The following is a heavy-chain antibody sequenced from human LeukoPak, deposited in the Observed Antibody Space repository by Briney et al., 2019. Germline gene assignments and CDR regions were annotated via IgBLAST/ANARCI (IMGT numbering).Heavy chain of an antibody. V-gene: IGHV4-31*03. CDR1: GGSISSGGYY. Sequence: PSESLSLTCTVSGGSISSGGYYWSWIRQHPGKGLEWIGYIYYSGSTYYNPSLKSRVTISVDTSKNQFSLKLSSVTAADTAVYYCARVLRPYGMDVWGQGTTVTVSS. CDR2: IYYSGST. CDR3: ARVLRPYGMDV. J-gene: IGHJ6*02.